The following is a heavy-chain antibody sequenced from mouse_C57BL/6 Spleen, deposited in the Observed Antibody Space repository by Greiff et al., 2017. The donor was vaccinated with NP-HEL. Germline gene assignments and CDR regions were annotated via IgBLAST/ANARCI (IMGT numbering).Heavy chain of an antibody. V-gene: IGHV1-72*01. CDR2: IDPNSGGT. D-gene: IGHD1-1*01. J-gene: IGHJ3*01. CDR3: AREGITTVVADPWFAY. CDR1: GYTFTSYW. Sequence: QVQLQQPGAELVKPGASVKLSCKASGYTFTSYWMHWVKQRPGRGLEWIGRIDPNSGGTKYNEKFKSKATLTVDKPSSTAYMQLSSLTSEDSAVYYCAREGITTVVADPWFAYWGQGTLVTVSA.